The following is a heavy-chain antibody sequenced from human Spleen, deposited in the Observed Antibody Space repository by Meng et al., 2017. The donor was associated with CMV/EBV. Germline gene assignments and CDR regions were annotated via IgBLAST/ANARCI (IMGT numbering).Heavy chain of an antibody. CDR3: ARALKLWSSHYGMDV. CDR2: IYSGGTT. CDR1: GFTFSSYS. Sequence: GGSLRLSCAASGFTFSSYSMNWVRQAPGKGLEWVSVIYSGGTTYYADSVKGRFTISRDNAKNSLYLQMNSLRAEDTAVYYCARALKLWSSHYGMDVWGQGTTVTVSS. D-gene: IGHD5-18*01. J-gene: IGHJ6*02. V-gene: IGHV3-66*01.